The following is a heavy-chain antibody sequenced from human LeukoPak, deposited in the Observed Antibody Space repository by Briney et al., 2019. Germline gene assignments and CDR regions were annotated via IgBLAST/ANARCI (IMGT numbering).Heavy chain of an antibody. J-gene: IGHJ4*02. CDR3: ARDGGYSGYDY. CDR2: IYYSGST. Sequence: KPSETLSLTCTVSGGSISSSSYYWGWIRQPPGKGLEWIGSIYYSGSTYYNPSLKSRVTISVDTSKNQFSLKLSSVTAADTAVYYCARDGGYSGYDYWGQGTLVTVSS. D-gene: IGHD5-12*01. CDR1: GGSISSSSYY. V-gene: IGHV4-39*07.